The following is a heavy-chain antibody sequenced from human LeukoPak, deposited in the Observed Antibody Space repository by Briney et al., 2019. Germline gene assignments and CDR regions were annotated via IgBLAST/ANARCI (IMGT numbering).Heavy chain of an antibody. CDR3: ARGRPPPDSSELKWFGEQGFDY. J-gene: IGHJ4*02. CDR2: LYTRGSI. CDR1: GGSISSNSYY. V-gene: IGHV4-61*02. D-gene: IGHD3-10*01. Sequence: SETLSHTCTVSGGSISSNSYYWRWIRQPAGTGLEWIARLYTRGSINHHPSLKSRVTIYVHTPKNPFSLKLSSGTPADSFLYYCARGRPPPDSSELKWFGEQGFDYCGQRRLVSVSS.